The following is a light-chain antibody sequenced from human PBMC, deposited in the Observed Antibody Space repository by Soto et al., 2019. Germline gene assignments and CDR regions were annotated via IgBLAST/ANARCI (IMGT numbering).Light chain of an antibody. J-gene: IGKJ4*01. V-gene: IGKV3-15*01. CDR2: AAS. CDR1: QSISSN. CDR3: QQYNNWPPLT. Sequence: EVVMTQSPATLSVSPGERATLSCRPSQSISSNLAWYQKKPGQAPRLLIYAASTRATGIPARFSGSGSGTEFTLTISSLQSEDVAVYYCQQYNNWPPLTFGGGTEVEIK.